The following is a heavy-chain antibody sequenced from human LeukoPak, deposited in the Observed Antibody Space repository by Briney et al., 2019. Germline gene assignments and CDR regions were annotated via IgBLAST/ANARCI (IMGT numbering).Heavy chain of an antibody. CDR1: RFTFSRHA. Sequence: TGGSLRLSCAASRFTFSRHAMSWVRQAPGKGLELVSSVSESGGSTYYADSVKGRFIISRDNSKNTLLLQMNSLRAEDTAVYYCAKDLRFLEFGYWGQGTLVTVSP. D-gene: IGHD3-3*01. J-gene: IGHJ4*02. CDR2: VSESGGST. V-gene: IGHV3-23*01. CDR3: AKDLRFLEFGY.